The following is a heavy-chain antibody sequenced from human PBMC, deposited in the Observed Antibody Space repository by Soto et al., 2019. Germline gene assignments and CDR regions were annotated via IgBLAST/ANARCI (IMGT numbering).Heavy chain of an antibody. D-gene: IGHD1-1*01. CDR3: TRDFQGPLDYGMDV. CDR2: VKYDGSQT. V-gene: IGHV3-7*01. CDR1: GFTFSSYW. J-gene: IGHJ6*02. Sequence: PVGSLRLSCADSGFTFSSYWMSWVRQAPGQGLEWVANVKYDGSQTYYVGSVKGRFTISRDNAKNSLYLQMNSLRAEDTAVYYCTRDFQGPLDYGMDVWGQGTTVTVSS.